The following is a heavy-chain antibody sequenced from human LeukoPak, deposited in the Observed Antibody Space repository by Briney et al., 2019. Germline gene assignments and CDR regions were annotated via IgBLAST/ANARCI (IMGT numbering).Heavy chain of an antibody. Sequence: PGGSLRLSCAASGFTVSSNYMSWVRQAPGKGLEWVSVIYSGGSTYYADSVKGRFTISRDNSKNTLYLQMNSLRAEDTAVYYCARHSFDDYGDYIDAFDIWGQGTMVTVSS. D-gene: IGHD4-17*01. CDR2: IYSGGST. CDR3: ARHSFDDYGDYIDAFDI. V-gene: IGHV3-53*01. J-gene: IGHJ3*02. CDR1: GFTVSSNY.